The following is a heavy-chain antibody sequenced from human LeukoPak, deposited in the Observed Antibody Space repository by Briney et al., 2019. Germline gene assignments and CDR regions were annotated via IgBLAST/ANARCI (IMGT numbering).Heavy chain of an antibody. J-gene: IGHJ4*02. D-gene: IGHD1-26*01. Sequence: GGSLRLSCAASGFTFSSHAMSWVRQAPGKGLEWVSAISGSGGSTYYADSVKGRFTISRDNSKNTLYLQMNSLRAEDTAVYYCAKRRDPYSGSYLKYYFDYWGQGTLVTVSS. CDR1: GFTFSSHA. V-gene: IGHV3-23*01. CDR3: AKRRDPYSGSYLKYYFDY. CDR2: ISGSGGST.